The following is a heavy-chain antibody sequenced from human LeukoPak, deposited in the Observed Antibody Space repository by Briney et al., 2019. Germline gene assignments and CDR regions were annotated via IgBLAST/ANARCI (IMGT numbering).Heavy chain of an antibody. D-gene: IGHD2-21*01. V-gene: IGHV3-23*01. CDR1: GFTFSYYA. CDR2: ISGSGGSI. J-gene: IGHJ4*02. CDR3: AKALGRLLSDLDY. Sequence: PGGSLRLSCAASGFTFSYYAMSWVRQAPGKGLEWVSAISGSGGSIYYADSVKGRFTISRDNSKNTLYLQMNSLRAEDTAVYFCAKALGRLLSDLDYWGQGTLVSVSS.